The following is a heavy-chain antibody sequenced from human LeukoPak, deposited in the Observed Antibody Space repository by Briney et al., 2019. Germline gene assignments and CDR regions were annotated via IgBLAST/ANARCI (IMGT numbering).Heavy chain of an antibody. J-gene: IGHJ4*02. V-gene: IGHV3-21*01. CDR3: ARRLRTDYDYVWGSYRYGPAQSKSDLFDY. CDR1: GFTFSSYS. D-gene: IGHD3-16*02. Sequence: GGSLRLSCAASGFTFSSYSMNWVRQAPGKGLEWVSSISSSSSYIYYADSVKGRFTISRDNAKNSLYLQMNSLRAEDTAVYYCARRLRTDYDYVWGSYRYGPAQSKSDLFDYWGQGTLVTVSS. CDR2: ISSSSSYI.